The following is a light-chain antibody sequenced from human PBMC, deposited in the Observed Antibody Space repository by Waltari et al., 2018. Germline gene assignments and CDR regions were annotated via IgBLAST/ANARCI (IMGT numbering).Light chain of an antibody. CDR2: DTS. CDR3: QQRRDWPLT. CDR1: QSVTNY. J-gene: IGKJ4*01. Sequence: DIVLTQSPAILSLSPGERASLSCRASQSVTNYLAWYQQKPGQAPRLLIDDTSSRATGIPARFSGSGFGTDFTLTISSLEPEDFAVYYCQQRRDWPLTFGGGTKVEIK. V-gene: IGKV3-11*01.